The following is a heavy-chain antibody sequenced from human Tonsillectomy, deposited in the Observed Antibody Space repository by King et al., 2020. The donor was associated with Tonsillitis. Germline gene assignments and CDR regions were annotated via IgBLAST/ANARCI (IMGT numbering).Heavy chain of an antibody. Sequence: VQLVESGGGLVNFGGFLRLSCEASGFTFSDYFMTWVRQAPGKGLEWLCYIRGDGYTIYYADSVKGRFTVSRDNAKNSLFLQMNSLRGYDTAKYYCATGRGAVYLNAMDVWGQGPTVTVYS. CDR3: ATGRGAVYLNAMDV. D-gene: IGHD2-8*01. CDR1: GFTFSDYF. CDR2: IRGDGYTI. V-gene: IGHV3-11*01. J-gene: IGHJ6*02.